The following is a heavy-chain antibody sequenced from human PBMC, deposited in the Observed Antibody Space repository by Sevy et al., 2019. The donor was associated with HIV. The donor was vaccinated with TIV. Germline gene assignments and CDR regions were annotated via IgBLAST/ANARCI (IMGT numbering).Heavy chain of an antibody. Sequence: ASVKVSCKASGYTFTNFGINWVRQAPGQGLEWMGWITSDNGNTKYAQKFQGRLTMTRDTFTSTAYLDLRSLRSDDTAVYYCARARTAKYCTSASCYGRHMDVWGKGTTVTVSS. D-gene: IGHD2-2*01. CDR2: ITSDNGNT. CDR3: ARARTAKYCTSASCYGRHMDV. CDR1: GYTFTNFG. J-gene: IGHJ6*03. V-gene: IGHV1-18*01.